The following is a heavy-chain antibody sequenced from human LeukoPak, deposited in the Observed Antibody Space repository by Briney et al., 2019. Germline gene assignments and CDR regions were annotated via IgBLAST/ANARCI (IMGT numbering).Heavy chain of an antibody. J-gene: IGHJ4*02. Sequence: SGTLSLTCTVSSGSISNSYWTWIRQPPGKGLEWIGHFSHSGSTNYNPSLNSRVTISVDTSKNQFFLNLRSVTAADTALYYCAEKDGTLWGQGILVTVAS. D-gene: IGHD1/OR15-1a*01. CDR2: FSHSGST. V-gene: IGHV4-59*01. CDR1: SGSISNSY. CDR3: AEKDGTL.